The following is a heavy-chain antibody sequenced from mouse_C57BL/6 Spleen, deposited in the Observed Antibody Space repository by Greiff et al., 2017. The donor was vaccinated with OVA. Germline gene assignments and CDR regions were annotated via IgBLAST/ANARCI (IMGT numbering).Heavy chain of an antibody. CDR3: ARSYGNFWFAY. D-gene: IGHD2-1*01. CDR1: GFNIKDYY. CDR2: IDPEGGET. J-gene: IGHJ3*01. Sequence: VQLKESGAELVKPGASVKLSCTASGFNIKDYYMHWVKQRTEQGLEWIGRIDPEGGETKYAPKFQGKATITSDTSSNTAYLQLSSLTSEDTAVYYCARSYGNFWFAYWGQGTLVTVSA. V-gene: IGHV14-2*01.